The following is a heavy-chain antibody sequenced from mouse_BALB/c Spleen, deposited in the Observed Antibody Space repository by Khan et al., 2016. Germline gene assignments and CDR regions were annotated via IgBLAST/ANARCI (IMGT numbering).Heavy chain of an antibody. CDR3: ANNYYGSSYFAMDY. V-gene: IGHV2-3*01. CDR2: IWGDGST. CDR1: GFSLTSYG. J-gene: IGHJ4*01. Sequence: QVQLQQSNAQWMVAPSQSLSITCTVSGFSLTSYGVSWVRQPPGKGLEWLGVIWGDGSTNYHSALISRLSISKDNSKSQVFLKLNSLQTDDTATYYCANNYYGSSYFAMDYWGQGTSVTVSS. D-gene: IGHD1-1*01.